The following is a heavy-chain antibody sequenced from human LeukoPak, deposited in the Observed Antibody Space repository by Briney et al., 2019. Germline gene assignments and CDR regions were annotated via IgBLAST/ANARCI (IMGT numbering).Heavy chain of an antibody. D-gene: IGHD1-26*01. CDR3: ARGYSGCFHY. CDR1: GYTFPGYA. V-gene: IGHV1-3*04. Sequence: GASVKVSFKASGYTFPGYALHWVRQAPGQGLEWMGWINTGSGNTKYSQRFRDRVTITMDTSASTVYMEMNDLGSEDTAVYYCARGYSGCFHYWGQGALVTVSS. J-gene: IGHJ4*02. CDR2: INTGSGNT.